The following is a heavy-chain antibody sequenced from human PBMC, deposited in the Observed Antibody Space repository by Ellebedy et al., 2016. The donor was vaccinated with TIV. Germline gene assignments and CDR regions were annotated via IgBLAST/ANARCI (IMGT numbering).Heavy chain of an antibody. V-gene: IGHV3-48*01. CDR2: ISSSSTTI. CDR3: ARDECSSTNCYWYFDL. D-gene: IGHD2-2*01. J-gene: IGHJ2*01. CDR1: GFSFGSYS. Sequence: GESLKISXAASGFSFGSYSMNWVRQAPGKGLEWISYISSSSTTIYYADSVKGRFTISRENAKNSLYLQMSSLRAEDTAVYYCARDECSSTNCYWYFDLWGRGTLVTVSS.